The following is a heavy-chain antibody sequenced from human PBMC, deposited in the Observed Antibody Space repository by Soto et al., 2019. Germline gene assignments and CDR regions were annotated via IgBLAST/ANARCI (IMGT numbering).Heavy chain of an antibody. J-gene: IGHJ4*02. Sequence: SVKVSCKASGGLFSSYAISWVRQAPGQGLEWMGGIIPVFGTAYYAQKFQGRVTITADESTDTAYMELTSLRSEDTAIYYCARGGSGYVWFNEFWGQGSLVTVSS. V-gene: IGHV1-69*13. CDR3: ARGGSGYVWFNEF. D-gene: IGHD3-22*01. CDR1: GGLFSSYA. CDR2: IIPVFGTA.